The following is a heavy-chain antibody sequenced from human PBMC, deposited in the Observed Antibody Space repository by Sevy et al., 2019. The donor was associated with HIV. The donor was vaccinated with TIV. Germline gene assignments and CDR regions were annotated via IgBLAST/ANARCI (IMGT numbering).Heavy chain of an antibody. D-gene: IGHD2-2*01. Sequence: GSSLRLSCAASGFTFSSYGMHWVRQAPGKGLEWVAVISYDGSNKYYADSVKGRFTISRDNSKNTLYLQMNSLRAEDTAVYYCAKDRIVVVPAAIHGPNFDYWGQGTLVTVSS. J-gene: IGHJ4*02. CDR1: GFTFSSYG. V-gene: IGHV3-30*18. CDR2: ISYDGSNK. CDR3: AKDRIVVVPAAIHGPNFDY.